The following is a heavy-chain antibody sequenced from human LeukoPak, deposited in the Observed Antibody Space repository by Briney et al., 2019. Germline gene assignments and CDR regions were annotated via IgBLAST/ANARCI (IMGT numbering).Heavy chain of an antibody. D-gene: IGHD3-22*01. J-gene: IGHJ4*02. CDR3: ARYGQYYYDSSGYYYGDY. CDR1: GYTFTSYG. CDR2: ISAYNGNT. Sequence: ASVKVSCKASGYTFTSYGISWVRQAPGQGLEWMGWISAYNGNTNYAQKLQGRVTMTTDTPTSTAYMELRSLRSDDTAVYYCARYGQYYYDSSGYYYGDYWGQGTLVTVSS. V-gene: IGHV1-18*01.